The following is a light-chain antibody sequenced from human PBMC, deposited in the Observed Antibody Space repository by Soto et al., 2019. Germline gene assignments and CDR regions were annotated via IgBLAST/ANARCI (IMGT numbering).Light chain of an antibody. Sequence: EIVMTQSPATLSVSPGERATLSCRASQSVSSNLAWYQQKPGQAPRLLIYGASTRATGIPARFSGSGSGTEFTLTISSLQSEDFAVYYCHQDNNWPLTFGGGTQVEIK. CDR2: GAS. J-gene: IGKJ4*01. CDR3: HQDNNWPLT. CDR1: QSVSSN. V-gene: IGKV3D-15*01.